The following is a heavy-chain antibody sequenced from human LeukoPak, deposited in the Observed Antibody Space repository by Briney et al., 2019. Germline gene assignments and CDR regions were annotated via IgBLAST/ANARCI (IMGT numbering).Heavy chain of an antibody. CDR1: GFTFSSYS. J-gene: IGHJ6*02. CDR2: ISSSSSTI. V-gene: IGHV3-48*02. Sequence: GGSLRLSCAASGFTFSSYSMNWVRQAPGKGLEWVSYISSSSSTIYYADSVKGRFTISRDNAKNSLYLQMNSLRDEDTAVYYCARVPLRTRIYYYYGMDVWGQGTTVTVSS. CDR3: ARVPLRTRIYYYYGMDV. D-gene: IGHD2/OR15-2a*01.